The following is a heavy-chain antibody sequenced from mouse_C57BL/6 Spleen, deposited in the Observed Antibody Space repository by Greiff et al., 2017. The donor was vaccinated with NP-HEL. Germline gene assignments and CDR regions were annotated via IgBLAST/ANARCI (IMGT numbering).Heavy chain of an antibody. CDR3: ARYYGSSHWYFDV. V-gene: IGHV1-26*01. CDR1: GYTFTDYY. D-gene: IGHD1-1*01. CDR2: INPNHGGP. Sequence: EVQLQQSGPELVKPGASVKISCKASGYTFTDYYMNWVKQSHGKSLAWIGDINPNHGGPSYNQKFKGKATLTVDKSSSTAYMELRSLTSEDSAVYYCARYYGSSHWYFDVWGTGTTVTVSS. J-gene: IGHJ1*03.